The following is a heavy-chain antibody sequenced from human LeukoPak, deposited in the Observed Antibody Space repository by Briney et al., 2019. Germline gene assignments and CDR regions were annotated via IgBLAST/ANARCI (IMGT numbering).Heavy chain of an antibody. CDR1: GGTFSSYA. Sequence: ASVKVSCKASGGTFSSYAISWVRQAPGQGLEWMGGIIPIFGTANYAQKFQGRVTITTDESTSTAYMELSSLRSEDTAVYYRARGGGGYSGSYYYYYYMDVWGEGTTVTVSS. CDR2: IIPIFGTA. CDR3: ARGGGGYSGSYYYYYYMDV. J-gene: IGHJ6*03. D-gene: IGHD1-26*01. V-gene: IGHV1-69*05.